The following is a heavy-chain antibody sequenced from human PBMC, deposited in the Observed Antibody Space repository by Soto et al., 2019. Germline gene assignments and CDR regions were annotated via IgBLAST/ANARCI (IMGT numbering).Heavy chain of an antibody. D-gene: IGHD6-13*01. V-gene: IGHV3-23*01. CDR1: GFTFSNFD. Sequence: WWTLRLFCAASGFTFSNFDMSWVRQAPGKGLEWVSGISTSGGTTYYADSVKGRFTSSRDNSKNTLYLQMTSLRAEDTAVYYCATGTAAPAHWGQGTLVTVSS. J-gene: IGHJ1*01. CDR3: ATGTAAPAH. CDR2: ISTSGGTT.